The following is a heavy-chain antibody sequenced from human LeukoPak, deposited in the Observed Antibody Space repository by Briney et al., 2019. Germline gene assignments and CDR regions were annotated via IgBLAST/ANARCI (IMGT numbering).Heavy chain of an antibody. Sequence: GGSLRLSCAASGFTFSNNAMTWVRQTPEKGQELVSAISGSGDRTYYADSVKGRFTISRGNSKNTVSLQMNSLRAEDTAIYYCAKEGGRGYTYGFDYWGQGTLVTVSS. V-gene: IGHV3-23*01. CDR1: GFTFSNNA. J-gene: IGHJ4*02. D-gene: IGHD5-18*01. CDR2: ISGSGDRT. CDR3: AKEGGRGYTYGFDY.